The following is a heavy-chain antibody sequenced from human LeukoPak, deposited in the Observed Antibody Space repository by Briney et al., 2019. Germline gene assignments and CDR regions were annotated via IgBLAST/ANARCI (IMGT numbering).Heavy chain of an antibody. CDR1: GYTFTGYY. D-gene: IGHD3-22*01. CDR3: AREIYYYDSSGYYGAQGAQAFDI. Sequence: ASVKVSCKASGYTFTGYYMHWVRQAPGQGLEWMGWINPNSGGTNYAQKFQGRVTMTRDTSISTAYMELSRLRSDDTAVYYCAREIYYYDSSGYYGAQGAQAFDIWGQGTMVTVSS. CDR2: INPNSGGT. J-gene: IGHJ3*02. V-gene: IGHV1-2*02.